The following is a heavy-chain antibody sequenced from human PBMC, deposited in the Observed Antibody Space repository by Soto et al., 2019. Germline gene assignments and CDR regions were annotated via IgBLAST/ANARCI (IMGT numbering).Heavy chain of an antibody. J-gene: IGHJ4*02. CDR3: AKRTSDYKAFDY. CDR1: GFTFDNYA. CDR2: ISGSGGTT. Sequence: GGSLRLSCAASGFTFDNYAMSWVRQAPGKGPGWVSSISGSGGTTYYADSVKGRFTISRDNSKSTLFLQVNSLRAEDTAVYFCAKRTSDYKAFDYWGQGTHVTVSS. V-gene: IGHV3-23*01. D-gene: IGHD4-17*01.